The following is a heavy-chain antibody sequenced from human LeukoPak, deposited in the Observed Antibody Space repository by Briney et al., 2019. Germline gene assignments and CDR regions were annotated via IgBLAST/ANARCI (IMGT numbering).Heavy chain of an antibody. V-gene: IGHV3-23*01. D-gene: IGHD4-17*01. Sequence: GGSLRLSCAASGFTFSSYAMSWVRQAPGKGLEWVSAISGSGGSTYYADSVKGRFTISRDNSKNTLYLQMNSLRSEDTAVYYCCADYGDWGAFDIWGQGTMVTVSS. CDR1: GFTFSSYA. CDR2: ISGSGGST. J-gene: IGHJ3*02. CDR3: CADYGDWGAFDI.